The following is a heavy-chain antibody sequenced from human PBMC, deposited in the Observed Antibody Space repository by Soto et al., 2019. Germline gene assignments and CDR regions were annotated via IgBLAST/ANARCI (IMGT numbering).Heavy chain of an antibody. J-gene: IGHJ6*02. CDR1: AFTFRNYW. CDR2: IKQDGSAK. D-gene: IGHD2-2*01. V-gene: IGHV3-7*05. CDR3: ARVDCSSIGFYGDYSYYGMDV. Sequence: EVQLVESGGGLVQPGGSLRLSCAASAFTFRNYWMSWVRQAPGKGLEWVANIKQDGSAKYYVDSVKGRFTISRDNAKSSLYIQINSIRAEDTAVYYCARVDCSSIGFYGDYSYYGMDVWGQGTTVTVS.